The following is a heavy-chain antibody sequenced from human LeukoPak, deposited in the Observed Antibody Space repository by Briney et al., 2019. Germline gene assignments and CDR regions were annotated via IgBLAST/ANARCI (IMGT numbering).Heavy chain of an antibody. CDR3: ARSNDYGVGNWFDP. D-gene: IGHD4-17*01. Sequence: PGGSLRLSCAASGFTFDDYAMHWVRQAPGKGLEWVSLIRSSSSYIYYADSVKGRFTISRDNAKNSLYLQMNSLRAEDTAVYYCARSNDYGVGNWFDPWGQGTLVTVSS. CDR2: IRSSSSYI. CDR1: GFTFDDYA. V-gene: IGHV3-21*01. J-gene: IGHJ5*02.